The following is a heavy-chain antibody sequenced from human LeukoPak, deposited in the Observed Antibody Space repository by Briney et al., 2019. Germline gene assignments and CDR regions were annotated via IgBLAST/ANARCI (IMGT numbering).Heavy chain of an antibody. CDR3: ATVLTSSNPYYYGMDV. CDR1: GYTLTELS. V-gene: IGHV1-24*01. Sequence: ASVKVSCKVSGYTLTELSMHWVRQAPGKGLEWMGDFDPENGETIYAQKFQGRVTMTEDTSTDTAYMELSSLRSEDTAVYYCATVLTSSNPYYYGMDVWGQGTTVTVSS. J-gene: IGHJ6*02. CDR2: FDPENGET. D-gene: IGHD3-9*01.